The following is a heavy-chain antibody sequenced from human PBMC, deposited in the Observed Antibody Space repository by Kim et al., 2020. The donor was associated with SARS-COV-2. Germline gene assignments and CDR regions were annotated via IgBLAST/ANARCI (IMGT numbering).Heavy chain of an antibody. CDR3: ARDREYSSGWYGGLGV. Sequence: SETLSLTCTVSGGSISSYYWSWIRQPPGKGLDWIGYIYYSGSTNYNPSLKSRVTISVDTSKNQFSLKLSSVTAAATAVYYCARDREYSSGWYGGLGVWGQGTTVTVSS. CDR1: GGSISSYY. D-gene: IGHD6-19*01. CDR2: IYYSGST. V-gene: IGHV4-59*13. J-gene: IGHJ6*02.